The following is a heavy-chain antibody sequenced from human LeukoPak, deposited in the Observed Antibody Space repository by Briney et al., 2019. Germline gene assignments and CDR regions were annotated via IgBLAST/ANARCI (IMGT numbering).Heavy chain of an antibody. D-gene: IGHD4-17*01. CDR3: AKGRGGTVTSGLNY. J-gene: IGHJ4*02. CDR2: ISGSGGST. V-gene: IGHV3-23*01. CDR1: GFTFGSYA. Sequence: PGGSLRLSXAASGFTFGSYAMSWVRQAPGKGLEWVSVISGSGGSTYYADSVKGRFTISRDNSKNTLYLQMNSLRAEDTAIYYCAKGRGGTVTSGLNYWGQGTLVTVSS.